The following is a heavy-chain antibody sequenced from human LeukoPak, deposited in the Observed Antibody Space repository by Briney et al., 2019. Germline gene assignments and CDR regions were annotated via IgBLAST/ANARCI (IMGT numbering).Heavy chain of an antibody. CDR3: AKFSGRYCSSTSCRNYFDN. J-gene: IGHJ4*02. CDR2: TNWDSVKT. D-gene: IGHD2-2*01. Sequence: GGSQRLSCGASGFTFDDYAMHGVRQAPGRGVEWVSLTNWDSVKTYYAESVKCRFTISRDNSRNSLYLQMNSLRIEDTALYYCAKFSGRYCSSTSCRNYFDNWGQGTLVTVSS. V-gene: IGHV3-43*01. CDR1: GFTFDDYA.